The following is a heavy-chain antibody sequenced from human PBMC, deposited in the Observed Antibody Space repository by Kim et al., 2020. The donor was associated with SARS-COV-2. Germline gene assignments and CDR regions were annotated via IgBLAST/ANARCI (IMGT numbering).Heavy chain of an antibody. CDR2: IWYDGSNK. CDR1: GFTFSSYG. Sequence: GGSLRLSCAASGFTFSSYGMHWVRQAPGKGLEWVAVIWYDGSNKYYADSVKGRFTISRDNSKNTLYLQMNSLRAEDTAVYYCARDGSYSSSPSYFDLWGRGTLVTVSS. CDR3: ARDGSYSSSPSYFDL. D-gene: IGHD6-13*01. J-gene: IGHJ2*01. V-gene: IGHV3-33*01.